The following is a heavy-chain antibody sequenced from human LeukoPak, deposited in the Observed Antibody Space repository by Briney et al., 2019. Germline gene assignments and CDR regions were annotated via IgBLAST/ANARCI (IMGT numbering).Heavy chain of an antibody. V-gene: IGHV3-30*03. CDR2: ISYDGSNK. D-gene: IGHD6-19*01. CDR1: GFTFSSYG. Sequence: GGSLRLSCAASGFTFSSYGMHWVRQAPGKGLEWVAVISYDGSNKYYADSVKGRFTISRDNSKNTLYLQMNSLRAEDTAVYYCARGIAVAGKGYYYGMDVWGKGTTVTVSS. J-gene: IGHJ6*04. CDR3: ARGIAVAGKGYYYGMDV.